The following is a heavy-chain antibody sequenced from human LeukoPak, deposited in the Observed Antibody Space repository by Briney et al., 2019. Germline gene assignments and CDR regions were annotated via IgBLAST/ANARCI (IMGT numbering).Heavy chain of an antibody. J-gene: IGHJ2*01. D-gene: IGHD3-22*01. V-gene: IGHV3-30*01. Sequence: GGSLRLSCAASGFTFSSYAMHWVHQAPGKGLEWVAVISYDGSNKYYADSVKDRFTISRDNSKNTLYLQMNSLRAEDTAVYYCARGRYYDSSGYSLGYFDLWGRGTLVTVSS. CDR2: ISYDGSNK. CDR3: ARGRYYDSSGYSLGYFDL. CDR1: GFTFSSYA.